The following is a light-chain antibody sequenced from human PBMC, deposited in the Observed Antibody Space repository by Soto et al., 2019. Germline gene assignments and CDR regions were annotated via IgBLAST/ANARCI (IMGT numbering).Light chain of an antibody. CDR1: SSNIGNST. CDR2: ANN. CDR3: AAWDDSLNGYV. J-gene: IGLJ1*01. V-gene: IGLV1-44*01. Sequence: QSFLTQPPSASGTPGQRVTISCSGSSSNIGNSTVNWYQQFPGTAPKLLIYANNRRPSGVPDRFSGSKSGTSASLAISGLQSEDEADYYCAAWDDSLNGYVFGAGTKVTVL.